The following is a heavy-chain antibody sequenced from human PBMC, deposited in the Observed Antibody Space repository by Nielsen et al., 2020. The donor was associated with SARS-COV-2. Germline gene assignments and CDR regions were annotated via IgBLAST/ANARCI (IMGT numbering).Heavy chain of an antibody. CDR3: ARIRGAALDW. Sequence: GESLKISCAASGFALSSYWMTWVRQAPGKGLEWVANIKEDGSQRYYLDSVKGRFTISRDNAKNSVYLQMNSLRVEDTAVYYCARIRGAALDWWGQGTLVTVSS. CDR2: IKEDGSQR. D-gene: IGHD2-15*01. J-gene: IGHJ4*02. V-gene: IGHV3-7*03. CDR1: GFALSSYW.